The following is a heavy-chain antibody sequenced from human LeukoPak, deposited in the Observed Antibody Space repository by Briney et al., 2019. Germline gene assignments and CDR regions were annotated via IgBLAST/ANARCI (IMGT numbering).Heavy chain of an antibody. Sequence: GGSLRLSCAASGFTLSNYGMHWVRQAPGKGLEWVAAIWHDGSRKYYAESVKGRFTISRDNARNTVYVQMDSLRAEDTAVYYCARDEGDSSGYYPGLWGQGTPVTVSS. CDR2: IWHDGSRK. J-gene: IGHJ1*01. V-gene: IGHV3-33*01. D-gene: IGHD3-22*01. CDR3: ARDEGDSSGYYPGL. CDR1: GFTLSNYG.